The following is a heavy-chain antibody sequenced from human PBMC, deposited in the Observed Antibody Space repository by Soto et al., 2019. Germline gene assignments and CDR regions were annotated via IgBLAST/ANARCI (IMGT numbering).Heavy chain of an antibody. CDR3: ATLTAFDY. Sequence: QVQLVESGGGVVQPGRSLRLSCAASGFTFSSYGMHWVRQAPGKGLEWVAVISYDGSSKYYADSVKGRFTISRDNSKNTLYLQMNSLRAEDTAVYYCATLTAFDYWGQGTLVTVSS. V-gene: IGHV3-30*03. J-gene: IGHJ4*02. CDR2: ISYDGSSK. CDR1: GFTFSSYG.